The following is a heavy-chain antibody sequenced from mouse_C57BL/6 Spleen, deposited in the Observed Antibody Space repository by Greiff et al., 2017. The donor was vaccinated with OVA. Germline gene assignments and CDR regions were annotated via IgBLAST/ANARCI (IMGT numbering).Heavy chain of an antibody. J-gene: IGHJ4*01. D-gene: IGHD2-5*01. Sequence: QVHVKQPGAELVKPGASVKLSCKASGYTFTSYWMQWVKQRPGQGLEWIGEIDPSDSYPNSTQKFKGQAPLPVAPSSSTAYMQLSSLTSEDSAVDYCARGGYSNHAMDDWGQGTSVTVSS. CDR3: ARGGYSNHAMDD. V-gene: IGHV1-50*01. CDR2: IDPSDSYP. CDR1: GYTFTSYW.